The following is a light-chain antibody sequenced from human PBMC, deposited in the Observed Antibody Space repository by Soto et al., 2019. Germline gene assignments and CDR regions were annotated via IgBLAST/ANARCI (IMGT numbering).Light chain of an antibody. J-gene: IGLJ3*02. V-gene: IGLV2-8*01. CDR1: SGDIGGYDY. CDR3: SSYSSTSTPWV. CDR2: EVT. Sequence: QSVLTQPPSASGSPGQSVTISCTGTSGDIGGYDYVSWYQQHPGKAPKLMIYEVTKRPLGVPDRFSGSKSGNTASLTVSGLQAEDEADYYCSSYSSTSTPWVFGGGTKVTVL.